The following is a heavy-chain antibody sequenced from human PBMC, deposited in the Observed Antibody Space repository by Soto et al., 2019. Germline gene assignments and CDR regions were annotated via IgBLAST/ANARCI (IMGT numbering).Heavy chain of an antibody. J-gene: IGHJ6*02. Sequence: GGSLRLSCAASGFTFSSYGMHWVRQAPGKGLEWVAVISYDGSNKYYADSVKGRFTISRDNSKNTLYLQMNSLRAEDTAVYYCAKGEGRYCSGGSRYSGYYYYGMDVWGQGTTVTVSS. CDR2: ISYDGSNK. V-gene: IGHV3-30*18. CDR1: GFTFSSYG. D-gene: IGHD2-15*01. CDR3: AKGEGRYCSGGSRYSGYYYYGMDV.